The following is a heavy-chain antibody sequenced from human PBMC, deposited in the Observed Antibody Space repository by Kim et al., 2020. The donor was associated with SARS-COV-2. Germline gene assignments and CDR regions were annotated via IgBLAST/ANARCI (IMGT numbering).Heavy chain of an antibody. D-gene: IGHD6-19*01. J-gene: IGHJ4*02. CDR2: DGSGR. V-gene: IGHV3-74*01. Sequence: DGSGRNYRDSVKGRCTISRDKAKNTAYLQMNSLRAEDTGVYYCGPIVGWPFWGQGTLVTVTS. CDR3: GPIVGWPF.